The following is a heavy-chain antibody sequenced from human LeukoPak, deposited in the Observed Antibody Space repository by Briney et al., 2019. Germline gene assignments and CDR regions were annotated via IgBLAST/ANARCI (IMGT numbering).Heavy chain of an antibody. J-gene: IGHJ5*02. Sequence: SETLSLTCAVSRGSISSSSYYWGWLRQPRGKELEWNGSIYYSGSTYYNPSLKSRVTISIDTSKNQFSLNLSSVTAADTAVYYCASPRSVRGWFDPWGQGTLVTVSS. CDR3: ASPRSVRGWFDP. CDR2: IYYSGST. D-gene: IGHD3-3*01. CDR1: RGSISSSSYY. V-gene: IGHV4-39*07.